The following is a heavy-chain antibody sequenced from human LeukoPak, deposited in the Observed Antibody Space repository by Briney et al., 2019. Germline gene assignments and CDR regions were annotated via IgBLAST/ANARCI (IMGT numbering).Heavy chain of an antibody. Sequence: GASVKVSCKASGGTFSSYAISWVRQAPGQGLEWMGGIIPIFGTANYAQKFQGRVTITADESTSTAYMELSSLRSEDTAVYYCARSLPTYYYDSSGQGGFDPWGQGTLATVSS. V-gene: IGHV1-69*13. D-gene: IGHD3-22*01. CDR1: GGTFSSYA. CDR3: ARSLPTYYYDSSGQGGFDP. CDR2: IIPIFGTA. J-gene: IGHJ5*02.